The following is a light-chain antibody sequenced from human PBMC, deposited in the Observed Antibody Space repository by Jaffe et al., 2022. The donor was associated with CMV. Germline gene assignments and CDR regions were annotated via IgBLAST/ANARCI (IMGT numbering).Light chain of an antibody. J-gene: IGLJ2*01. CDR3: SSYTSSTTLA. V-gene: IGLV2-14*03. CDR2: DVS. Sequence: QSALTQPASVSGSPGQSITISCTGNSSDVGGYNFVSWYQKHPGKAPKLMIHDVSNRPSGLSNRFSGSKSGNTASLTISGLQAEDEADYYCSSYTSSTTLAFGGGTKLTVL. CDR1: SSDVGGYNF.